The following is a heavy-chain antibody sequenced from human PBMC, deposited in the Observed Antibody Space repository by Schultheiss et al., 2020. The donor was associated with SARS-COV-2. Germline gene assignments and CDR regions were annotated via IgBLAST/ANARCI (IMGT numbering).Heavy chain of an antibody. CDR2: IYHSGST. D-gene: IGHD3-22*01. CDR1: GGSISSSNW. Sequence: SETLSLTCAVSGGSISSSNWWSWVRQPPGKGLEWIGEIYHSGSTNYNPSLKSRLTISVDTSKNQFSLKLSSVTAADTAVYYCARASSGSFDYWGQGTLVTVSS. CDR3: ARASSGSFDY. V-gene: IGHV4-4*02. J-gene: IGHJ4*02.